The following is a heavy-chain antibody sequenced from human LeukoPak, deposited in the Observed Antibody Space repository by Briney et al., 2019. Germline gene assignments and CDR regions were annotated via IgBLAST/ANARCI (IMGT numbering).Heavy chain of an antibody. V-gene: IGHV3-21*01. CDR1: GFTFSSYS. Sequence: GGSLRLSCAASGFTFSSYSMNWVRQAPGKGLEWVSSISSSSSYIYYADSVKGRFTISRDNAKNSLYLQMNSLRAEDTAVYYCARGGTTIRDYYMDVWGKGTTVTVSS. CDR3: ARGGTTIRDYYMDV. J-gene: IGHJ6*03. D-gene: IGHD1-1*01. CDR2: ISSSSSYI.